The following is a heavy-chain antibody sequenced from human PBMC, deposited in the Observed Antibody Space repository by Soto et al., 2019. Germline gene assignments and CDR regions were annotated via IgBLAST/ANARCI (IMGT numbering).Heavy chain of an antibody. V-gene: IGHV3-23*01. D-gene: IGHD2-15*01. CDR2: ISGHGGDI. Sequence: GGSLRLSCAASGFIFSSYAMHWVRQAPGKGLEWVSGISGHGGDIYYADSVKGRFTISRDTATSTLYLQMDSLRADDTAVYYCAREDSGGPFDFWGQGTLVTVSS. J-gene: IGHJ4*02. CDR1: GFIFSSYA. CDR3: AREDSGGPFDF.